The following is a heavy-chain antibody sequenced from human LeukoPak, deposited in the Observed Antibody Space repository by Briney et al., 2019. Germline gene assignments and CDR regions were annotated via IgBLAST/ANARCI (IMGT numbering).Heavy chain of an antibody. CDR3: ARQRRYCSSTSCYFGYYGLDV. CDR2: IFYSGST. CDR1: GGSISSGGYY. V-gene: IGHV4-31*11. D-gene: IGHD2-2*01. Sequence: SQTLSPTCAVSGGSISSGGYYWSWIRQHPGEGLEWIGYIFYSGSTYYNPSLKSRVTISVDTSKNQFSLKLSSVTAADTAVYYCARQRRYCSSTSCYFGYYGLDVWGQGTTVTVSS. J-gene: IGHJ6*02.